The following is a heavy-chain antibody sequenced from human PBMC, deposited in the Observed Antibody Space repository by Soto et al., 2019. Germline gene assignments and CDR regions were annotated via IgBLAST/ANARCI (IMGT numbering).Heavy chain of an antibody. CDR3: ARFRPPSNSYFDY. CDR1: GGSFSGYY. J-gene: IGHJ4*02. Sequence: PSETLSLTCAVYGGSFSGYYWSWIRQPPGRGLEWIGEINHSGSTNYNPSLKSRVTISVDTSKNQFSLKLSSVTAADTAVYYCARFRPPSNSYFDYWGQGTLVTVSS. D-gene: IGHD2-2*01. CDR2: INHSGST. V-gene: IGHV4-34*01.